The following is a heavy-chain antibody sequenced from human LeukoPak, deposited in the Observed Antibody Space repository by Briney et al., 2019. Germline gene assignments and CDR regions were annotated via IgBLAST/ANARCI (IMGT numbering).Heavy chain of an antibody. CDR3: ARDHDTYFDY. CDR1: GYSISSGYY. CDR2: IYHSGST. J-gene: IGHJ4*02. D-gene: IGHD1-1*01. Sequence: SETLSLTCTVSGYSISSGYYWGWIRQPPGKGLEWIGSIYHSGSTYYNPSLKSRVTISVDTSKNQFSLKLSSVTAADTAVYYCARDHDTYFDYWGQGTLVTVSS. V-gene: IGHV4-38-2*02.